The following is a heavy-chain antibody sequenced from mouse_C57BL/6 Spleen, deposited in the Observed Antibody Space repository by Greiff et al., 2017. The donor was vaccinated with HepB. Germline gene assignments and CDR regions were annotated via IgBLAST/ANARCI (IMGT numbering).Heavy chain of an antibody. J-gene: IGHJ2*01. D-gene: IGHD2-5*01. CDR2: IDPANGNT. Sequence: VQLQQSVAELVRPGASVKLSCTASGFNIKNTYMHWVKQRPEQGLEWIGRIDPANGNTKYAPKFQGKATITADTSSNTAYLQLSSLTSEDTAIYYCARTAYYSKYGGFFDYWGQGTTLTVSS. CDR1: GFNIKNTY. V-gene: IGHV14-3*01. CDR3: ARTAYYSKYGGFFDY.